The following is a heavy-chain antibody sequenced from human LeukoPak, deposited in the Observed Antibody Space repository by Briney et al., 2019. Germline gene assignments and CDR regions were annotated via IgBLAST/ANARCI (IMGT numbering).Heavy chain of an antibody. CDR2: ITTDGSGT. D-gene: IGHD1-26*01. V-gene: IGHV3-74*01. Sequence: GESLKISCKGSGYSFTSYWMHWVRQAPGKGLAWVSHITTDGSGTSYADSVKGRFTISRDNAKKTLYLQMNSLRAEDTAVYYCARGAVAGANFDYWGLGTLVTVSS. CDR3: ARGAVAGANFDY. CDR1: GYSFTSYW. J-gene: IGHJ4*02.